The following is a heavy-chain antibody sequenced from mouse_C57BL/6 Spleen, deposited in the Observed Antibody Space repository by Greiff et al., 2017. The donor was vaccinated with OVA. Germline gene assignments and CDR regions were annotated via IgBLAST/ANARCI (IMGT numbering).Heavy chain of an antibody. CDR3: TRGDYYGRSSWFAY. V-gene: IGHV1-15*01. CDR1: GYTFTDYE. J-gene: IGHJ3*01. Sequence: VKLMESGAELVRPGASVTLSCKASGYTFTDYEMHWVKQTPVHGLEWIGAIDPESGGTAYNQKFKGKAILTADKSSSTAYMELRSLTSEDSAVYYCTRGDYYGRSSWFAYWGQGTLVTVSA. CDR2: IDPESGGT. D-gene: IGHD1-1*01.